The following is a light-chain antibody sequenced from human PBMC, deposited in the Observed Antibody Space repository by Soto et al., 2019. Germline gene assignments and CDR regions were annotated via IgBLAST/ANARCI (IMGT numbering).Light chain of an antibody. CDR3: QQRQYWPPIT. V-gene: IGKV3D-20*02. Sequence: EIVLTQSPGTLSLSPGDRATLSCRASQSVSSNYLAWYQQRAGQAPRLLIYDASSRATGITDRFSGSGSGTDFTLTISSLEPEDFAIYYCQQRQYWPPITFGQGTRLEIK. J-gene: IGKJ5*01. CDR2: DAS. CDR1: QSVSSNY.